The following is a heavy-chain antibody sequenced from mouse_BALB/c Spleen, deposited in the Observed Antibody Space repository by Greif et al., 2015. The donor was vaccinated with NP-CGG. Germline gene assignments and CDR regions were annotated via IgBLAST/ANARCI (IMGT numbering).Heavy chain of an antibody. CDR3: ARTPYYEGFTYFDY. CDR1: GYTFTSYV. CDR2: INPYNDGT. V-gene: IGHV1-14*01. D-gene: IGHD2-10*01. Sequence: EVKLMESGPELVKPGASVKMSCKASGYTFTSYVMHWVKQKPGQGLEWIGYINPYNDGTKYNEKFKGKATLTSDKSSSTAYMELSSLTSEDSAVYYCARTPYYEGFTYFDYWGQGTTLTVSS. J-gene: IGHJ2*01.